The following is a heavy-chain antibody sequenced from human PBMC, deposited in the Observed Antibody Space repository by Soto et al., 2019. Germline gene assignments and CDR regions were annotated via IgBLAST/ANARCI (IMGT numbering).Heavy chain of an antibody. D-gene: IGHD2-2*01. CDR2: ISWNSGSI. J-gene: IGHJ3*02. Sequence: EVQLVESGGGLVQPGRSLRLSCAASGFTFDDYAMHWVRQAPGKGLEWVSGISWNSGSIGYADSVKGRFTISRDNAKNSLYLQMNSLRADDTALYYCAKGILVEVPGTRAFDIWGQGTMVIVSS. V-gene: IGHV3-9*01. CDR1: GFTFDDYA. CDR3: AKGILVEVPGTRAFDI.